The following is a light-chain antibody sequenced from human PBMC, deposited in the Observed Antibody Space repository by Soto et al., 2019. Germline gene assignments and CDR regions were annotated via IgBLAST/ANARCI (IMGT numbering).Light chain of an antibody. V-gene: IGLV2-14*01. Sequence: QSALTQPASVSGSPGQSITISCTGTSSDVGGYNYVSWYQQHPGKAPKLMIYVVSNRPSGVSNRFSGSKSGNTASLTISGLQAEDEADYYCSSYTSSSTQVFGTGTQLTVL. CDR2: VVS. J-gene: IGLJ1*01. CDR1: SSDVGGYNY. CDR3: SSYTSSSTQV.